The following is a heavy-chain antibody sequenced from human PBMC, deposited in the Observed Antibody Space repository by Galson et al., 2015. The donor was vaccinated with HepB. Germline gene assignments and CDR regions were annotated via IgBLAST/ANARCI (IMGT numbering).Heavy chain of an antibody. CDR3: ARDFGFATFNPYKARASGYFQH. Sequence: SVKVSCKASGYTFTSYGISWVRQAPGQGLEWMGWISAYNGNTNYAQKLQGRVTMTTDTSTSTAYMELRSLRSGDTAVYYCARDFGFATFNPYKARASGYFQHWGQGTLVTVSS. V-gene: IGHV1-18*04. D-gene: IGHD5-24*01. CDR1: GYTFTSYG. CDR2: ISAYNGNT. J-gene: IGHJ1*01.